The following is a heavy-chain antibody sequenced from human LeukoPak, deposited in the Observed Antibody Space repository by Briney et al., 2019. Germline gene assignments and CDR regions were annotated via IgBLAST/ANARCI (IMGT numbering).Heavy chain of an antibody. CDR3: ARELYYGGYCSTSFYS. D-gene: IGHD2-21*02. CDR1: GYTFTSYG. V-gene: IGHV1-18*01. J-gene: IGHJ4*02. CDR2: ISAYNGNT. Sequence: ASVKVSCKASGYTFTSYGISWVRQAPGQGLEWMGWISAYNGNTSYAQKLQGRVTMTTDTSTSTAYMELRSLRSDDQAVLYCARELYYGGYCSTSFYSWGQGTLVTVSS.